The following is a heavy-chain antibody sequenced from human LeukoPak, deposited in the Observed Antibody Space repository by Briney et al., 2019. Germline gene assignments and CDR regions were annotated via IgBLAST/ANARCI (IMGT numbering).Heavy chain of an antibody. CDR2: IFTSGSP. J-gene: IGHJ3*02. Sequence: SQTLSLTCDVSGGSISSGTHYWTWVRQPVGKGLEWLGRIFTSGSPTYNSSLKSRLTISLDKSKNQFSLRLSSVTAADTAVYYCARRWNYKDAFDIWGQGTMVTVSS. D-gene: IGHD1-7*01. CDR3: ARRWNYKDAFDI. CDR1: GGSISSGTHY. V-gene: IGHV4-61*02.